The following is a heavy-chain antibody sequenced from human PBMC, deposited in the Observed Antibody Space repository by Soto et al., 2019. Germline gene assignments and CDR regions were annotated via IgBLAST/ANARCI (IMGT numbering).Heavy chain of an antibody. CDR1: GFTFSSYS. J-gene: IGHJ4*02. V-gene: IGHV3-48*01. D-gene: IGHD3-3*01. CDR3: VRSRREWFGVVPPSDV. CDR2: ISSGGYTI. Sequence: GSLRLSCAASGFTFSSYSFNWVRQAPGQGLEWVSFISSGGYTIYHADSLEGRFSISRDDAKNSVYLQMSGLRMDDTAVYYCVRSRREWFGVVPPSDVWGRGTLVTVSS.